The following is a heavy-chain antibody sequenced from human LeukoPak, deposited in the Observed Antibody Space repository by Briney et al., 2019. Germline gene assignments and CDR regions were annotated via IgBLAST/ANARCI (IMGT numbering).Heavy chain of an antibody. J-gene: IGHJ6*03. CDR2: INPNSGGT. Sequence: AAVKVSCKASGYTFTCYYMHWVRRAPAQGLEWVGWINPNSGGTNYAQKVQGRVTMTRDTSISPAYMELSRLRSDDTAVYYCARGRTTSYYYYYYMDVWGKGTTVTVSS. CDR3: ARGRTTSYYYYYYMDV. CDR1: GYTFTCYY. V-gene: IGHV1-2*02. D-gene: IGHD4-17*01.